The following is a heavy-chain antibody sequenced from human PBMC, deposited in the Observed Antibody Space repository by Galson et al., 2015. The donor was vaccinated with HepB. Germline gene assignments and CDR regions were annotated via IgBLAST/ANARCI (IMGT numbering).Heavy chain of an antibody. D-gene: IGHD3-22*01. CDR1: GFTFSSYG. J-gene: IGHJ4*02. CDR2: IWYDGSNK. V-gene: IGHV3-33*01. CDR3: AREEDLYDSSGYLAY. Sequence: SLRLSCAASGFTFSSYGMHWVRQAPGKGLEWVAVIWYDGSNKYYADSVKGRFTISRDNSKNTLYLQMNSLRAEDTAVYYCAREEDLYDSSGYLAYWGQGTLVTVSS.